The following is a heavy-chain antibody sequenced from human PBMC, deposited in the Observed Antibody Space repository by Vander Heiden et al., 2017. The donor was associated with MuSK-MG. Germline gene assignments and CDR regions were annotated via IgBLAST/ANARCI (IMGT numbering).Heavy chain of an antibody. CDR2: IYYSGST. CDR3: ARGIYGSGSVGY. Sequence: QVQLQESGPGLVKPSETLSLTCTVSGGSVSSGSYYWSWIRQPPGKGLEWIGYIYYSGSTNYNPSLKSRVTISVDTSKNQFSLKLSSVTAADTAVYYRARGIYGSGSVGYWGQGTLVTVSS. V-gene: IGHV4-61*01. D-gene: IGHD3-10*01. CDR1: GGSVSSGSYY. J-gene: IGHJ4*02.